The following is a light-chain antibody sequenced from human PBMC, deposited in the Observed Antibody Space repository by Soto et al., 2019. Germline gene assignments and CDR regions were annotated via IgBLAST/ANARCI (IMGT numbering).Light chain of an antibody. CDR1: QSVSRS. CDR3: QPGSTWPWT. CDR2: EAS. J-gene: IGKJ1*01. Sequence: IVLTQSPATLSLSPGERATLSCRASQSVSRSVAWYQQKLGQAPRLLSYEASDRATGIPARFSGSGSGTDFTLIISSLEPEDFAVYYCQPGSTWPWTFGQGTKVDIK. V-gene: IGKV3-11*01.